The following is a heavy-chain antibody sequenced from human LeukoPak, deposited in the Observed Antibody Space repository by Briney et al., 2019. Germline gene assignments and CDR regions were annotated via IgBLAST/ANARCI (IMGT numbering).Heavy chain of an antibody. CDR1: GGSISSGGYY. CDR2: IHYSGST. V-gene: IGHV4-31*03. CDR3: ARDSLYSGSYYFDY. D-gene: IGHD1-26*01. Sequence: SQTLSLICTVSGGSISSGGYYWSWIRQHPGKGLEWIGYIHYSGSTYYNPSLKSRVTISVDTSENQFSLKLSSVTAADTAVYYCARDSLYSGSYYFDYWGQGTLVTVSS. J-gene: IGHJ4*02.